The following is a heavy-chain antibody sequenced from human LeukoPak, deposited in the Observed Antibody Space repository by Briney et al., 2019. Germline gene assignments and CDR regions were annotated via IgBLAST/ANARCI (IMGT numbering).Heavy chain of an antibody. Sequence: GGSLRLSCAASGFTFSSYGMHWVRQAPGKGLEWVAVISYDGSNKYYADSVKGRFTISRDNSKNTLYLQMNSLRAEDTAVYYCAKDRYSSGWYGAYYYGMDVWGQGTTVTVSS. CDR1: GFTFSSYG. CDR2: ISYDGSNK. D-gene: IGHD6-19*01. CDR3: AKDRYSSGWYGAYYYGMDV. V-gene: IGHV3-30*18. J-gene: IGHJ6*02.